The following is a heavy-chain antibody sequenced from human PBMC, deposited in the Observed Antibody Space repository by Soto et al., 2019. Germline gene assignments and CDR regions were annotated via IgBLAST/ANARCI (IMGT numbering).Heavy chain of an antibody. Sequence: ASVKVSCKASGYTFTNYAMHWVRQAPGQRLEWMGWINAGNGNTKYSQRFQGRVTITRDTSASTAYMELSSLRSEDTAVYYCARNLMDYDILTGYYMEYYFDYWGQGTLVTV. CDR1: GYTFTNYA. D-gene: IGHD3-9*01. V-gene: IGHV1-3*01. CDR2: INAGNGNT. CDR3: ARNLMDYDILTGYYMEYYFDY. J-gene: IGHJ4*02.